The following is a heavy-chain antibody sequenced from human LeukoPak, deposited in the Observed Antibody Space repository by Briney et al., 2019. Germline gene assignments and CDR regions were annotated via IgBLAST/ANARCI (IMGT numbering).Heavy chain of an antibody. CDR1: GFTFDDYA. CDR3: AKVGAGDYDILTGGGPFDY. D-gene: IGHD3-9*01. V-gene: IGHV3-9*01. CDR2: ISWNSGSI. Sequence: PGRSLRLSCAASGFTFDDYAMHWVRQAPGKGLEWVSGISWNSGSIGYADSVKGRFTISRDNAKNSLYLQMNSLRAEDTALYYCAKVGAGDYDILTGGGPFDYWGQGTLVTVSS. J-gene: IGHJ4*02.